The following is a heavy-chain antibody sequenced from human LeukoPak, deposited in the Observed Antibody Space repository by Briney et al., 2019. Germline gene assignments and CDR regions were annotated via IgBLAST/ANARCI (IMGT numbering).Heavy chain of an antibody. CDR2: IYPGDSDT. J-gene: IGHJ4*02. CDR1: GYSFTSYW. CDR3: ARGSGSYHTAYMN. D-gene: IGHD1-26*01. Sequence: NPGESLKISCKGSGYSFTSYWIGWVRQMPGKGLEWMGIIYPGDSDTRYSPSFQGQVTIFADKSLSTAYLQWSSLKASDTAMYYCARGSGSYHTAYMNWGQGSPVTVSS. V-gene: IGHV5-51*01.